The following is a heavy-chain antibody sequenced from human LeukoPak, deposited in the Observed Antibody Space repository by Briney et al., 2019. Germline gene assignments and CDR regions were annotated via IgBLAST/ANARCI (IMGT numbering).Heavy chain of an antibody. V-gene: IGHV3-53*01. J-gene: IGHJ4*02. Sequence: GGSLRLSCAASGFTVSSNYMSWVRQAPGKGLEWVSVIYGGGSTYYADSVKGRFTISRDNSKNTLYLQMNSLRAEDTAVYYCARDSGLTTEDYWGQGTLVTVSS. CDR3: ARDSGLTTEDY. CDR1: GFTVSSNY. CDR2: IYGGGST. D-gene: IGHD4-11*01.